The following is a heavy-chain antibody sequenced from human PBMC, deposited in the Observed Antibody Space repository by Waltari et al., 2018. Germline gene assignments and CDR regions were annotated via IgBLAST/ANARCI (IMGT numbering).Heavy chain of an antibody. CDR3: ARGYNTGWYNS. CDR2: IPYNGKP. V-gene: IGHV4-38-2*02. J-gene: IGHJ5*01. CDR1: GYSISNGYY. D-gene: IGHD2-8*02. Sequence: QVQLQESDPGLVQPSETLSLTCTVAGYSISNGYYWGCIRLPPGRGLEWIATIPYNGKPYYNPSLKSRVTITADTSKNQFSLKMTSVTAADTAIYYCARGYNTGWYNSWGHGTLVTVSS.